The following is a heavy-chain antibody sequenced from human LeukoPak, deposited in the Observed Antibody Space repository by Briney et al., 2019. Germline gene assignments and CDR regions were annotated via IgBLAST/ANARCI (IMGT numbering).Heavy chain of an antibody. CDR1: GFTFSSYA. D-gene: IGHD6-19*01. CDR2: ISYDGSNK. J-gene: IGHJ4*02. V-gene: IGHV3-30*04. Sequence: PGRSLRLSCAASGFTFSSYAMHWVRQAPGKGLEWVAVISYDGSNKYYADSVKGRFTISRDNSKNTLYLQMNSLRAEDTAVYYCAKDPFWLALRDDGVDYWGQGTLVTVSS. CDR3: AKDPFWLALRDDGVDY.